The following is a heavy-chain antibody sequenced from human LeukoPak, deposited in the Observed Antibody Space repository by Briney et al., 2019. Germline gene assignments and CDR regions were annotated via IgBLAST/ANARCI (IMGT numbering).Heavy chain of an antibody. J-gene: IGHJ4*02. D-gene: IGHD3-22*01. CDR2: IYYSGST. CDR3: ARTSSGYYYVREYYFDY. CDR1: GGSVSSGSHY. Sequence: SETLSLTCTVSGGSVSSGSHYWSWIRQPPGKGLEWIGYIYYSGSTNYNPSLKSRVTISVDTSKNQFTLKLSSVTAADTAVYYCARTSSGYYYVREYYFDYWGQGTLVTVSS. V-gene: IGHV4-61*01.